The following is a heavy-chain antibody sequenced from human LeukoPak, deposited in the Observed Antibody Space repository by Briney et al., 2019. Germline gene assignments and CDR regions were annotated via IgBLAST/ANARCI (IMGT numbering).Heavy chain of an antibody. Sequence: SVKVSCKASGGTFSSYAISWVRHAPGQGVEWLGGIMPLFGTGGYAQKFQGRVTITKYESTRTVYLELTSLTSDETAVYYCARDVHGDYGSGWFDPWGQGTLVSVSS. CDR1: GGTFSSYA. CDR3: ARDVHGDYGSGWFDP. D-gene: IGHD4-17*01. V-gene: IGHV1-69*05. J-gene: IGHJ5*02. CDR2: IMPLFGTG.